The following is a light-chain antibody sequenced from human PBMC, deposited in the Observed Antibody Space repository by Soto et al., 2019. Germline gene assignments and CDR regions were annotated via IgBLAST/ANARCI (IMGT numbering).Light chain of an antibody. Sequence: QSVLTQPPSASGSPGQSVTISCTGTSSDVGGYNYVSWYQQHPGKAPKLMIYEVSKRPSGVPDRFSGSKSGNTASLTVSGLQGEDGGDYYCSSYAGSNVVVFGGGTKVTVL. J-gene: IGLJ2*01. V-gene: IGLV2-8*01. CDR2: EVS. CDR3: SSYAGSNVVV. CDR1: SSDVGGYNY.